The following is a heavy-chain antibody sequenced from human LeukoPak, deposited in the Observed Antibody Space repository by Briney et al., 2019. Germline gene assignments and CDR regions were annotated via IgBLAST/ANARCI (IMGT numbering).Heavy chain of an antibody. Sequence: GRSLRLSCAASGFTFDDYAMHWVRQAPGKGLEWVSGISWNSGSIGYADSVKGRFTISRDNAKNSLYLQVNSLRAEDMALYYCAKGRIVGATTGAFDIWGQGTMVTVSS. V-gene: IGHV3-9*03. CDR3: AKGRIVGATTGAFDI. CDR2: ISWNSGSI. D-gene: IGHD1-26*01. CDR1: GFTFDDYA. J-gene: IGHJ3*02.